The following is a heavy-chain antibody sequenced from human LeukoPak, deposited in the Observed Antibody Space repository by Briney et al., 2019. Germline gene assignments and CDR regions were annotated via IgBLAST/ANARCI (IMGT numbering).Heavy chain of an antibody. CDR2: VSSSGSTI. Sequence: PGGSLRLSCAASGFTFSDYYMSWIRQAPGKGLEWVSYVSSSGSTIYYADSVKGRFTISRDNAKNSLYLQMNSLRAEDTAVYYCARDWHYYYYYMDVWGKGTTVTVSS. J-gene: IGHJ6*03. CDR1: GFTFSDYY. CDR3: ARDWHYYYYYMDV. V-gene: IGHV3-11*01.